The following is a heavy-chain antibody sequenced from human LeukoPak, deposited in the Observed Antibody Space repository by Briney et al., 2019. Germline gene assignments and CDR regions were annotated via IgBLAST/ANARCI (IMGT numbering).Heavy chain of an antibody. CDR3: AREMTTKGQFDS. D-gene: IGHD1-1*01. CDR1: GFTFSHHS. J-gene: IGHJ4*01. V-gene: IGHV3-30*04. Sequence: GGSLRLSCAASGFTFSHHSMNWIRQAPGKGLEWVAVISYDGRGTYYADSVTGRFTISRDNSKNIQYLQMNNMTPGDTAVSFCAREMTTKGQFDSWGRGTLVTVSS. CDR2: ISYDGRGT.